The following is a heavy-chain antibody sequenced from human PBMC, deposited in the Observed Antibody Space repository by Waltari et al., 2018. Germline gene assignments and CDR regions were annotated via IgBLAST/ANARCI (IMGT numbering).Heavy chain of an antibody. CDR2: IIPIFGTA. V-gene: IGHV1-69*01. CDR3: ASETIVVVPAAIIVYYYGMDV. D-gene: IGHD2-2*02. CDR1: GGTFSSYA. J-gene: IGHJ6*02. Sequence: QVQLVQSGAEVKKPGSSVKVSCKASGGTFSSYAISWVRQAPGPGLEWMGGIIPIFGTANYAQKFQGRVTITADESTSTAYMELSSLRSEDTAVYYCASETIVVVPAAIIVYYYGMDVWGQGTTVTVSS.